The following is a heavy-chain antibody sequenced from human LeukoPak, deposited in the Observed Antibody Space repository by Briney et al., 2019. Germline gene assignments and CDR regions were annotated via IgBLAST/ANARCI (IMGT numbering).Heavy chain of an antibody. D-gene: IGHD4-17*01. V-gene: IGHV3-21*01. CDR3: ARGTYGDY. CDR1: GFSFNNAW. J-gene: IGHJ4*02. Sequence: GGSLRLSCAASGFSFNNAWMSWVRQAPGKGLEWVSSISSSSNYIYYADSVKGRFTISRDNAKNSLYLQMNSLRAEDTAVYYCARGTYGDYQGQGTLVTVSS. CDR2: ISSSSNYI.